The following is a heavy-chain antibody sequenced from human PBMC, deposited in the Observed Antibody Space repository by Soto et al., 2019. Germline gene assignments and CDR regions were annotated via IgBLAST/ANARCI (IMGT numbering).Heavy chain of an antibody. Sequence: TLSLTCSVSGDSISNLDYFWAWIRQPPGQALECIGYIYKSATTYYNPSFESRVAISVDTSKSQFSLNVTSVTAADTAVYFCARGRYCLTGRCFPNWFDSWGQGALVTVS. CDR1: GDSISNLDYF. D-gene: IGHD7-27*01. CDR3: ARGRYCLTGRCFPNWFDS. V-gene: IGHV4-30-4*01. J-gene: IGHJ5*01. CDR2: IYKSATT.